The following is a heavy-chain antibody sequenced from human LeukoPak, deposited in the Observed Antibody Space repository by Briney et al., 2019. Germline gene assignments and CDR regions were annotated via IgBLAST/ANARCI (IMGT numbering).Heavy chain of an antibody. V-gene: IGHV3-48*01. D-gene: IGHD1-26*01. Sequence: GGSLRLSCAASGFTFSSYSMNWVRQAPGKGLEWVSYISSSSSTIYYADSVKGRFTISRDNAKNSLYLQMNSLRAEDTAVYYCARRRYSGSSQHFDYWGQGTLVTVSS. CDR2: ISSSSSTI. CDR3: ARRRYSGSSQHFDY. CDR1: GFTFSSYS. J-gene: IGHJ4*02.